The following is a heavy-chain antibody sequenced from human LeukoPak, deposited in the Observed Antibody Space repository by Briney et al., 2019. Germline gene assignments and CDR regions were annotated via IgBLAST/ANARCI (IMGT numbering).Heavy chain of an antibody. J-gene: IGHJ4*02. CDR3: AKVLNYYGSGYLDY. Sequence: GGSLRLSCAASGFTFSSYAMSWVRQAPGKGLEWVSSISGSGGSTYYADSVKGRFTISRDNSKNTLYLQMNSLRAEDTAVYYCAKVLNYYGSGYLDYWGQGTLVTVSS. V-gene: IGHV3-23*01. CDR2: ISGSGGST. D-gene: IGHD3-10*01. CDR1: GFTFSSYA.